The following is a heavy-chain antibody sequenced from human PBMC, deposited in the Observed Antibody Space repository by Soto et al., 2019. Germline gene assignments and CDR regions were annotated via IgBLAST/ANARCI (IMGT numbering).Heavy chain of an antibody. CDR1: GGSISSYY. CDR2: IYYSGST. Sequence: SETLSLTCTVSGGSISSYYWSWIRQPPGKGLEWIGYIYYSGSTNYNPSLKSRVTISVDTSKNQFSLKLSSVTAADTAVYYCARVSCSGGSCYPSAPWFDPWGQGTLVTVSS. CDR3: ARVSCSGGSCYPSAPWFDP. D-gene: IGHD2-15*01. V-gene: IGHV4-59*01. J-gene: IGHJ5*02.